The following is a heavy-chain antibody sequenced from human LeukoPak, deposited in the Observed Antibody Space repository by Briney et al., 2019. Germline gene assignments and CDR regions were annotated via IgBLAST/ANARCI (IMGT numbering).Heavy chain of an antibody. V-gene: IGHV3-30*02. CDR2: IRYEGSNK. J-gene: IGHJ4*02. CDR3: AKASAIDY. CDR1: GFTFSGYD. Sequence: QPGGSLRLSCAASGFTFSGYDMHWVRQAPGKGLEWVAFIRYEGSNKYYTGSVKGRFTISRDNSKNTLYLQMNSLRPEDTAVYYCAKASAIDYWGQGTLVTVSS.